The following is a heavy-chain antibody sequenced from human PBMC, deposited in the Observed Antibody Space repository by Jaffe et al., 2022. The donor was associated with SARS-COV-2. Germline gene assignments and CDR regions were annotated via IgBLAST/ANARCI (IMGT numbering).Heavy chain of an antibody. CDR2: IIPIFGTT. CDR1: GGTFSSYS. V-gene: IGHV1-69*01. CDR3: ARSYGDYYYMDV. D-gene: IGHD4-17*01. Sequence: QVQLVQSGAEVKKPGSSVKVSCKASGGTFSSYSISWVRQAPGQGLEWMGGIIPIFGTTHYAQKFQGRVTFTADESTSTAYMELNSLRFEDRAVYYCARSYGDYYYMDVWGKGTTVTVSS. J-gene: IGHJ6*03.